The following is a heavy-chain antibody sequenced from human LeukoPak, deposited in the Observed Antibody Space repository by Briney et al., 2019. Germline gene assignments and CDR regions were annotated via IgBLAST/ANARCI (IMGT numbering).Heavy chain of an antibody. CDR2: IYTSGST. CDR3: ARARWVSGSYSDAFDI. V-gene: IGHV4-4*07. CDR1: GGSISSYY. J-gene: IGHJ3*02. Sequence: PSETLSLTCTVSGGSISSYYWSWIRQPAGKGLEWIGRIYTSGSTNYNPSLKSRVTMSVDTSKNQFSLKLSSVTAADTAVYYCARARWVSGSYSDAFDIWGQGTMVTVSS. D-gene: IGHD1-26*01.